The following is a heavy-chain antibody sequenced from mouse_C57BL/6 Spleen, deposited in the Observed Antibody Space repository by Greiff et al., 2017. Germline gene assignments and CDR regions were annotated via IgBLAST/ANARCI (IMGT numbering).Heavy chain of an antibody. CDR1: GYSITSGYD. CDR3: ATAYYSNLYAMDY. D-gene: IGHD2-5*01. Sequence: EVQLVESGPGMVKPSQSLSLTCTVTGYSITSGYDWHWIRHFPGNKLEWMGYISYSGSTNYNPSLKSRISITHDTSKNHFFLKLNSVTTEDTATYYCATAYYSNLYAMDYWGQGTSVTVSS. V-gene: IGHV3-1*01. J-gene: IGHJ4*01. CDR2: ISYSGST.